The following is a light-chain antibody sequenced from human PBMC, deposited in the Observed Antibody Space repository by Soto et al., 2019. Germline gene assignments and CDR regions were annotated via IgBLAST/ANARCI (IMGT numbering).Light chain of an antibody. CDR1: QSVSSN. CDR3: QQYNNWPLLT. CDR2: GAS. Sequence: EIVMTQSPATLSVSPGERATLSCRASQSVSSNLAWYQQKPRQAPRLLIYGASTRATGIPARFSGSGSGTEFTLTISSLQSEDFAVYYCQQYNNWPLLTFGGGTKVEIK. V-gene: IGKV3-15*01. J-gene: IGKJ4*01.